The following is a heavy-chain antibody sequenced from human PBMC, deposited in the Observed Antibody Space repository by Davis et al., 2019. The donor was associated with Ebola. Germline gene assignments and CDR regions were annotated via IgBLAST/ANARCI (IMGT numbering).Heavy chain of an antibody. J-gene: IGHJ1*01. D-gene: IGHD6-13*01. CDR1: GFTFDIQD. Sequence: GSLSLSCNASGFTFDIQDMSWSRHAPGTRLAWVSSISSGGGTTYYAHSVKSRFTISRDNSKRTLYLQLDSLRVDDTAVYYCARVGPDSRNWYGYFNHWGQGSQVTVSS. CDR2: ISSGGGTT. V-gene: IGHV3-23*01. CDR3: ARVGPDSRNWYGYFNH.